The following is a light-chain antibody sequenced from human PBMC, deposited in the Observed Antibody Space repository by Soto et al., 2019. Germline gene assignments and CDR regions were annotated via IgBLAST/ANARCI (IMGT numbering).Light chain of an antibody. V-gene: IGLV2-14*01. CDR2: EVS. Sequence: QSVLTQPASVSESHGQSITISCTGTDSDVGAYNYVAWYQQRPGKAPKLMIFEVSNQPSGVSNRFSGSKSGNTASLTISGLQAEDEACYYCSSYTSSNTLVFGPGTKLTVL. CDR3: SSYTSSNTLV. CDR1: DSDVGAYNY. J-gene: IGLJ1*01.